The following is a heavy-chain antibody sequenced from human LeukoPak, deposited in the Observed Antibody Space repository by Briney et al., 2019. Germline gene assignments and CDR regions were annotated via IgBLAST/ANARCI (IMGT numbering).Heavy chain of an antibody. CDR3: ARSIAGNYPRDY. Sequence: ASVKVSCKASGYTFTSYGISWVRQAPGQGLEWMGWISAYNGNTNYAQKLQGRVTMTTDTPTSTAYMELRSLRSDDTAVYYCARSIAGNYPRDYWGQGTLVTVSS. V-gene: IGHV1-18*01. CDR1: GYTFTSYG. D-gene: IGHD1-14*01. J-gene: IGHJ4*02. CDR2: ISAYNGNT.